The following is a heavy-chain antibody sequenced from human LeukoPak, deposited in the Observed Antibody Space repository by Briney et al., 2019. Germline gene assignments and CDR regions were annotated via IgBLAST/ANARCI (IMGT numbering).Heavy chain of an antibody. V-gene: IGHV3-53*01. CDR3: YGIRLGDGFDI. Sequence: GGSLSLSCAAFGFTVSSNYMGWVRQAPGKGLEWVSVIYSGGFTSYADSVKGRFTISRDSSKNTLYLQMNSLRAEDTAVYYCYGIRLGDGFDIWGQRTMVLVSS. CDR1: GFTVSSNY. CDR2: IYSGGFT. J-gene: IGHJ3*02. D-gene: IGHD3-16*01.